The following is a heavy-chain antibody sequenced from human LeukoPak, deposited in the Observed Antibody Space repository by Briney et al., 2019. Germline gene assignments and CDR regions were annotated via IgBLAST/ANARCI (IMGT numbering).Heavy chain of an antibody. CDR1: GGTFSSYA. CDR2: IIPIFGTA. J-gene: IGHJ5*02. D-gene: IGHD3-3*01. V-gene: IGHV1-69*06. Sequence: SVKVSCKASGGTFSSYAISWVRQAPGQGLEWMGGIIPIFGTANYAQKFQGRVTITADKSTSTAYMELSSLRSEDTAVYYCARGPHRRTYDRDNWFDPWGQGTLVTVSS. CDR3: ARGPHRRTYDRDNWFDP.